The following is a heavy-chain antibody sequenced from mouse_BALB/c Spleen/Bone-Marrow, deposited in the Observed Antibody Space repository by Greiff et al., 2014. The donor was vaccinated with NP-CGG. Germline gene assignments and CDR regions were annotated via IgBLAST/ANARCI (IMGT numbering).Heavy chain of an antibody. V-gene: IGHV1S81*02. CDR3: AGPFDY. Sequence: QVPLQQAGGGLGKPGASVKLSCKAFGYTFTRFWVPWGEQRAGQGLEWIGEINPSNGRTNYNEKFKSKATLTVDKSSSTAYMQLSSLTSEDSAVYYCAGPFDYWGQGTTLTVSS. J-gene: IGHJ2*01. CDR1: GYTFTRFW. CDR2: INPSNGRT.